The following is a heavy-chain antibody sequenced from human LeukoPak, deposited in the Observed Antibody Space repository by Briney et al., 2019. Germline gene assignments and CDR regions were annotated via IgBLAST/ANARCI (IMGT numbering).Heavy chain of an antibody. V-gene: IGHV4-59*13. J-gene: IGHJ6*02. CDR3: ARLSRIASAGDYDYHSLDV. D-gene: IGHD6-13*01. CDR1: GGVISIYG. CDR2: VYYSGST. Sequence: PSETLSLTCTVSGGVISIYGWSWFRQPPGKGLEWIGEVYYSGSTDYNPSLKSRVTISTVTSNNQVSLKLNSVTAADTAVYYCARLSRIASAGDYDYHSLDVWGQGTTVTVSS.